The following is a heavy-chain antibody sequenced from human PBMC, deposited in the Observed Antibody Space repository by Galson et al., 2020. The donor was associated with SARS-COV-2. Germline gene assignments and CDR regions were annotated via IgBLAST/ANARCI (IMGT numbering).Heavy chain of an antibody. Sequence: GSLRLSCAASGFGFSYYWMSWVRQAPGRGLEWVASIKHDGSGKYYVDSVKGRFTISRDNPKNSLYLQMNNLRVEDTAVYHCARVDCSGGSCYPGNYWGQGTLVTVSS. CDR1: GFGFSYYW. J-gene: IGHJ4*02. CDR2: IKHDGSGK. V-gene: IGHV3-7*03. D-gene: IGHD2-15*01. CDR3: ARVDCSGGSCYPGNY.